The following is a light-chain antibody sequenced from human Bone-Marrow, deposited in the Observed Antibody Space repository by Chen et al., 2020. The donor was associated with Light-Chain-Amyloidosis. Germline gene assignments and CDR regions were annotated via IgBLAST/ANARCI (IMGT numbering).Light chain of an antibody. J-gene: IGLJ1*01. CDR1: SRDVATYNL. CDR3: CSYAGTSIPYV. Sequence: QSALTQPASVSGSPGQSITISCTGVSRDVATYNLVSWYQQLPGKAPTLVIYGATTRPSGVSNRFSVSMSGRTASLTISGLQAEDEGDYYCCSYAGTSIPYVFGTGTKVTVL. V-gene: IGLV2-23*01. CDR2: GAT.